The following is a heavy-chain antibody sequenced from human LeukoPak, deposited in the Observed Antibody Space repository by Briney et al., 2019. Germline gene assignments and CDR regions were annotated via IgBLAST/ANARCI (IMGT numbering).Heavy chain of an antibody. CDR2: MSPKSGDE. CDR3: ARDGRLPFDY. CDR1: GYTFPNFD. J-gene: IGHJ4*02. Sequence: ASVKVSCKASGYTFPNFDINWVRQAPGQGLEWMGWMSPKSGDEGYARKFQGRVTMTTDTSTSTAYMELRSLRSDDTAVYYCARDGRLPFDYWGQGTLVTVSS. D-gene: IGHD2-15*01. V-gene: IGHV1-8*01.